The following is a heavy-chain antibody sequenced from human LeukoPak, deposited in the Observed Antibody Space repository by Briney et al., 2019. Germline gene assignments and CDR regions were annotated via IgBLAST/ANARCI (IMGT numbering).Heavy chain of an antibody. CDR1: GASISSTSYY. CDR2: IHYGGSA. Sequence: SETLSLTCTVSGASISSTSYYWGWIRQPPEKGLQWIGSIHYGGSAYYNPSLKSRITISVDTSKNQFSLKLSSVTATDTAVYYCARLTFYYGGSGYYFDYWGQGTLVTVSS. J-gene: IGHJ4*02. CDR3: ARLTFYYGGSGYYFDY. V-gene: IGHV4-39*01. D-gene: IGHD3-22*01.